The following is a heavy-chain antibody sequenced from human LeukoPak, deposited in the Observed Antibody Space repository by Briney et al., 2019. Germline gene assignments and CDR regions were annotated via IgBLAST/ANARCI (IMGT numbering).Heavy chain of an antibody. Sequence: GGSLRLSCAASGFNFGSYSMTWVRQAPGKGLEWVSVMRADSATTFYADSVKGRFTISRDNAKNTVFLQMSSLRAEDTALYYCARKSASGNYPLDYWGQGTLVTVSS. J-gene: IGHJ4*02. D-gene: IGHD3-10*01. CDR3: ARKSASGNYPLDY. CDR1: GFNFGSYS. CDR2: MRADSATT. V-gene: IGHV3-23*01.